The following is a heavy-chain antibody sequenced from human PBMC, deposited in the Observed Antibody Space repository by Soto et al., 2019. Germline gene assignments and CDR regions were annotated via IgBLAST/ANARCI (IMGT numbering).Heavy chain of an antibody. D-gene: IGHD5-12*01. CDR1: GGTFSSYA. CDR2: IIPIFGTA. J-gene: IGHJ6*02. Sequence: SVKVSCKASGGTFSSYAISWVRQAPGQGLEWMGGIIPIFGTANYAQKFQGRVTITADESTSTAYMELSSLRSEDTAVYYCASRGSGDSGYDLGDYYYGMDVWGQGTTVTVSS. V-gene: IGHV1-69*13. CDR3: ASRGSGDSGYDLGDYYYGMDV.